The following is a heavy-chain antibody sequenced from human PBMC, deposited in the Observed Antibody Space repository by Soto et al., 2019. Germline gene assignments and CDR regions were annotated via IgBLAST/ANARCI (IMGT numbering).Heavy chain of an antibody. J-gene: IGHJ6*03. D-gene: IGHD4-17*01. CDR2: IYSGGST. V-gene: IGHV3-53*04. Sequence: GGSLRLSCAASGFTVSSNYMSWVRQAPGKGLEWVSVIYSGGSTYYADSVKGRFTISRHNSKNTLYLQMNSLRAEDTAVYYCARAYGDYDSPYYYYYMDVWGKGTTVTVSS. CDR1: GFTVSSNY. CDR3: ARAYGDYDSPYYYYYMDV.